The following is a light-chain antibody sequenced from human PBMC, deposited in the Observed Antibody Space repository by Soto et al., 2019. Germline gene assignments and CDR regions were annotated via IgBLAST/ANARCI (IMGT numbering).Light chain of an antibody. J-gene: IGKJ1*01. CDR2: GAS. V-gene: IGKV3-15*01. CDR1: QSVSSSY. CDR3: QQYYDWPT. Sequence: EIVLTQSPGTLSLSPWERATLSCRASQSVSSSYLAWYQQKPGQAPRLLIHGASNRAPGVPARFSVSGSGTEFTLTISSLQSEDFAVYFCQQYYDWPTFGQGTKVDIK.